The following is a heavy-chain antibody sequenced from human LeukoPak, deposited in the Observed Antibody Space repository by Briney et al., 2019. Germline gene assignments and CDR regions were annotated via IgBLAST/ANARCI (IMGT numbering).Heavy chain of an antibody. CDR3: AKGDAVTAIFPPDY. CDR2: ISGSGGTT. V-gene: IGHV3-23*01. Sequence: SGGSLRLSCAASGFTFSTYAMNWVRQAPGKGLEWVSGISGSGGTTYYADSVQGRFTISRDNSKKTVFLQMNSLRAEDTAVYYCAKGDAVTAIFPPDYWGQGTLVIVSS. CDR1: GFTFSTYA. D-gene: IGHD2-21*02. J-gene: IGHJ4*02.